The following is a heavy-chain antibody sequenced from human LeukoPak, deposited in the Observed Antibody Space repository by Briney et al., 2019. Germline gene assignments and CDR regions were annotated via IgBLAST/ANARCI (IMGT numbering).Heavy chain of an antibody. CDR2: ISGSGGST. CDR3: AKDRHYDSSVSDY. D-gene: IGHD3-22*01. V-gene: IGHV3-23*01. Sequence: GGSLRLSCAASGFTFSSYATSWVRQAPGKGLEWVSAISGSGGSTYYADSVKGRFTISRDNSKNTLYLQMNSLRAEDTAVYYCAKDRHYDSSVSDYWGQGTLVTVSS. CDR1: GFTFSSYA. J-gene: IGHJ4*02.